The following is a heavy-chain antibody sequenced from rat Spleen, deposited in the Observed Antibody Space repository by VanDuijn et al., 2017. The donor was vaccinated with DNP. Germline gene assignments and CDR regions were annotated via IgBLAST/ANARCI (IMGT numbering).Heavy chain of an antibody. CDR2: ISYSGST. CDR3: ARWDYSSPYYFDY. J-gene: IGHJ2*01. CDR1: GYSITSDY. D-gene: IGHD1-2*01. V-gene: IGHV3-1*01. Sequence: EVQLQESGPGLVKPSQSLSLTCSVTGYSITSDYWGWIRKFPGNKMEWIGHISYSGSTSYNPSLKSRISITRDTSKNQFFLQLNSVTTEDTATYYCARWDYSSPYYFDYWGQGVMVTVSS.